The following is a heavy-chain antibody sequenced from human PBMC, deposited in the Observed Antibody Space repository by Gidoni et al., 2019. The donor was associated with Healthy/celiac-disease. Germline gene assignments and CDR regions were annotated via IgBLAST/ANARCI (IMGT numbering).Heavy chain of an antibody. Sequence: QVQLVESGGGVVQPGRSLRLSCAASGFTFSSYAMHWVRQAPGKGLEWVAVISYDGSNKYYADSVKGRFTISRDNSKNTLYLQMNSLRAEDTAVYYCARDLHDIEYSSSFHSLGYWGQGTLVTVSS. CDR3: ARDLHDIEYSSSFHSLGY. CDR1: GFTFSSYA. V-gene: IGHV3-30*04. CDR2: ISYDGSNK. D-gene: IGHD6-6*01. J-gene: IGHJ4*02.